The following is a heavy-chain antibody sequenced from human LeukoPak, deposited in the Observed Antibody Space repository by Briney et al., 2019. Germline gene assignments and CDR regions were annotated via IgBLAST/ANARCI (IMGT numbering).Heavy chain of an antibody. CDR2: ISSSGSSI. D-gene: IGHD3-3*01. Sequence: PGGSLRLSCAASGFTFSDYYMSWIRQAPGKGLEWISYISSSGSSIYYADSVKGRFTISRDNAQNSLYLQMNSLRAEDTAVYYCARSLRFLEWVKNFDYWGQGTLVTVSS. CDR1: GFTFSDYY. CDR3: ARSLRFLEWVKNFDY. V-gene: IGHV3-11*01. J-gene: IGHJ4*02.